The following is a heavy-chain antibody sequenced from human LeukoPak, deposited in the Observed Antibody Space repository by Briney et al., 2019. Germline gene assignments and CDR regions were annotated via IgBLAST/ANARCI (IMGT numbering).Heavy chain of an antibody. CDR3: ARGYSYHSYYFDY. CDR2: VSSSSSYI. CDR1: GFTFSSYS. Sequence: GGSLRLSCAASGFTFSSYSMNWVRQAPGKGLEWVSSVSSSSSYIYYADSVKGRFTISRDNAKNSLYLQMNSLRAEDTAVYYCARGYSYHSYYFDYWGQGTLVTVSS. J-gene: IGHJ4*02. D-gene: IGHD5-18*01. V-gene: IGHV3-21*01.